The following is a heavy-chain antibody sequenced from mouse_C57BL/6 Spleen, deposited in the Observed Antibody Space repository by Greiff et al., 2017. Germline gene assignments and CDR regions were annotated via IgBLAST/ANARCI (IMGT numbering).Heavy chain of an antibody. CDR1: GYTFTSYW. D-gene: IGHD2-4*01. CDR2: IYPSDSET. Sequence: QVQLKQPGAELVRPGSSVKLSCKASGYTFTSYWMDWVKQRPGQGLEWIGNIYPSDSETHYTQKFKDKATLTVDKSSSTAYMQLSSLTSEDAAVYYCARRYDYGARAMDYGGQGTSVTVSA. J-gene: IGHJ4*01. V-gene: IGHV1-61*01. CDR3: ARRYDYGARAMDY.